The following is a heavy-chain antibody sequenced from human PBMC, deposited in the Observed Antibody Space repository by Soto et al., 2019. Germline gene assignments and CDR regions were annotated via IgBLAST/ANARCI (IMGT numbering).Heavy chain of an antibody. V-gene: IGHV3-74*01. J-gene: IGHJ6*02. D-gene: IGHD3-22*01. CDR2: INSDGSGT. CDR1: GFTFSNYW. CDR3: VRDRVYYDSSGDYKDDAMDV. Sequence: EVQLVESGGGLVQPGESLRLSCAASGFTFSNYWIHWVRQAPGKGLVWVSRINSDGSGTSYADSVKGRFTISRDNAKNTMYLQMNSMRAEDTAVYYRVRDRVYYDSSGDYKDDAMDVWGQGTLVTVSS.